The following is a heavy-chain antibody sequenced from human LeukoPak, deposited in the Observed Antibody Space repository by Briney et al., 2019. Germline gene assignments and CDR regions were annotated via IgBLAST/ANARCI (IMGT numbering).Heavy chain of an antibody. D-gene: IGHD3-3*01. Sequence: GGSLRLSCAASGFTFSRYEMNWVRQAQGEGLEWVSYISSMVSTIYYADSVKGRFTISRDNAKNSLYLQMNSLRAEDTAVYYCARDRDPKYYDFWSGYYKGDYYYYYGMDVWGQGTTVTVSS. CDR3: ARDRDPKYYDFWSGYYKGDYYYYYGMDV. J-gene: IGHJ6*02. CDR1: GFTFSRYE. V-gene: IGHV3-48*03. CDR2: ISSMVSTI.